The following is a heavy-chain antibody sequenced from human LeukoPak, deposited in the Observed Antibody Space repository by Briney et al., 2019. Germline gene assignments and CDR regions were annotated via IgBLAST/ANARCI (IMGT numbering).Heavy chain of an antibody. V-gene: IGHV1-69*01. D-gene: IGHD3-10*01. CDR2: IIPIFVPA. J-gene: IGHJ4*02. CDR3: ARGDPGGFGELIDY. Sequence: VASLKVSCKASGGTFSSYAFNWVRQAPGQGLEWMGGIIPIFVPANYAQKFQGRVTITADESTSTAYMELTSLISEDTAMYYCARGDPGGFGELIDYWGQGTLVPVSS. CDR1: GGTFSSYA.